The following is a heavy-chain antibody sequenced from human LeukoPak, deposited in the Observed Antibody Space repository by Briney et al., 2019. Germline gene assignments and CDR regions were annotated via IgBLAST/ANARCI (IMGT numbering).Heavy chain of an antibody. CDR1: GGTFSSYA. D-gene: IGHD6-6*01. Sequence: SVRVSCKASGGTFSSYAISWVRQAPGQGLEWMGGIIPMFGTANYAQKFQGRVTITADKSTSTAYMELSSLRSEDTAVYYCGRDPPGRPYSSSSYGWGQGTLVTVSS. V-gene: IGHV1-69*06. CDR2: IIPMFGTA. CDR3: GRDPPGRPYSSSSYG. J-gene: IGHJ4*02.